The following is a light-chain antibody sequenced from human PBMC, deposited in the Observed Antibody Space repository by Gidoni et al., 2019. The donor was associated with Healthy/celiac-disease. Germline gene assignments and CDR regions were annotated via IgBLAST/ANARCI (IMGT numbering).Light chain of an antibody. CDR2: AAS. Sequence: DIQMTQSPSSLSASVRDRVTITCRASQSISSFLNWYQQKPGKAPKLLIYAASSLQSGVPSRFSGSGSGTDFTLTISSLQPEDFAVYYCQQSFSSLTFGGGTKVEIK. CDR1: QSISSF. V-gene: IGKV1-39*01. CDR3: QQSFSSLT. J-gene: IGKJ4*01.